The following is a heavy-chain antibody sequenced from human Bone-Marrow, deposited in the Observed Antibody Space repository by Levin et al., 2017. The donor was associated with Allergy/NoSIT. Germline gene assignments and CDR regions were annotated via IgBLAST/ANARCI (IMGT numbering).Heavy chain of an antibody. CDR2: IYYRSKWHS. D-gene: IGHD6-13*01. J-gene: IGHJ4*02. CDR1: GDSVSSDTTA. Sequence: SETLSLTCAISGDSVSSDTTAWNWFRQSPSRGLEWLGGIYYRSKWHSEYAVSVKSRISINPDTSKNQFSLQLNSVTPEDTAVYFCVRGTAAAGYAYWGRGTLVTVAS. V-gene: IGHV6-1*01. CDR3: VRGTAAAGYAY.